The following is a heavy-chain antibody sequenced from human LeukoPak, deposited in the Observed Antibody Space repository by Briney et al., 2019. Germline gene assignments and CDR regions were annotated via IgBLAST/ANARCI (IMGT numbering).Heavy chain of an antibody. CDR3: ARNTNYYGSGSYPHYYYYYMDV. CDR1: GGTFSSYA. J-gene: IGHJ6*03. Sequence: GASVKVSCKASGGTFSSYAISWVRQAPGQGLEWMGVIIPIFGTANYAQKFQGRVTITADESTSTAYMELSSLRSEDTAVYYCARNTNYYGSGSYPHYYYYYMDVWGKGTTVTISS. V-gene: IGHV1-69*13. D-gene: IGHD3-10*01. CDR2: IIPIFGTA.